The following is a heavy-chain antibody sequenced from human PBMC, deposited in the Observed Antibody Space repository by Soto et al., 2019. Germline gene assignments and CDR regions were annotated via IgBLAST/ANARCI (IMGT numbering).Heavy chain of an antibody. V-gene: IGHV4-39*01. D-gene: IGHD3-10*01. J-gene: IGHJ5*02. CDR3: AEGNFFSGSSPDTLYNWFAP. CDR1: GGSISSSSYY. CDR2: IYYSGST. Sequence: PSETLSLTCTVSGGSISSSSYYWGWIRQPPGKGLEWIGSIYYSGSTYYNPSLKSRVTISVDTSKNQFSLKLSSVTAADTAVYYCAEGNFFSGSSPDTLYNWFAPSGQVIPVIVSS.